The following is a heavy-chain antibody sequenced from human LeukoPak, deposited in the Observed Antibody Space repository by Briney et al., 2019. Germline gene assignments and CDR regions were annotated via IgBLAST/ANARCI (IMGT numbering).Heavy chain of an antibody. CDR2: IDHSGRT. CDR1: GGSFSGYY. D-gene: IGHD1-26*01. CDR3: ATSGSYYGGYWFDP. J-gene: IGHJ5*02. V-gene: IGHV4-34*01. Sequence: SETLSLTCAVYGGSFSGYYWSWIRQPPGGGGEWCGEIDHSGRTNYNPSLKSRVTISVDTSKAQFSLKLSSVTAADTAVYYCATSGSYYGGYWFDPWGQGTLVTVSS.